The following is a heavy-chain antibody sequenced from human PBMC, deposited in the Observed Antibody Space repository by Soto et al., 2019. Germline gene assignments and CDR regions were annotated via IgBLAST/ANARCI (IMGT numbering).Heavy chain of an antibody. J-gene: IGHJ4*02. D-gene: IGHD3-10*01. CDR2: VSDGGSDA. V-gene: IGHV3-23*01. Sequence: EVQLLESGGGLVQPGGSLRLSCAASGFTFSTYAMSWVRQPPGKGLEWVSIVSDGGSDAFYADSVKGRFAISRDNSKHTLYLQMNSLTAEDTAVYYCAKHFVNGEVDYWGQGTPVTVSS. CDR1: GFTFSTYA. CDR3: AKHFVNGEVDY.